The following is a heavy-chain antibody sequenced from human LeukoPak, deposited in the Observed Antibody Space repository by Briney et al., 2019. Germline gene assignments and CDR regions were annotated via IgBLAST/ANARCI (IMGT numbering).Heavy chain of an antibody. CDR3: ARYHGDYGLKLDP. V-gene: IGHV4-34*01. J-gene: IGHJ5*02. CDR2: INHSGST. CDR1: GGSFSGYY. D-gene: IGHD4-17*01. Sequence: RPSETLSLTCAVYGGSFSGYYWSWIRQPPGKGLEWIGEINHSGSTNYNPSLKSRVTISVDTSKNQFSLKLSSVTAADTAVYYCARYHGDYGLKLDPWGQGTLVTVSS.